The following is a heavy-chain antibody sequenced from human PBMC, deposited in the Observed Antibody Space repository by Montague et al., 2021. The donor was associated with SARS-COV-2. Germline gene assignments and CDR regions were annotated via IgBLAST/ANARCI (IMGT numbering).Heavy chain of an antibody. CDR1: GGSISSSYW. J-gene: IGHJ5*02. D-gene: IGHD3-3*01. CDR2: IYYSGST. V-gene: IGHV4-28*03. Sequence: SETLSLTCAVSGGSISSSYWWCWVRQSPGKGLQWLGYIYYSGSTYYNPSLKSRVIMSVDTSKNQLSLKLNSVTTADTAVYFCARADGFYDYWCGYSSSAGCIDPWGQGILVTVSS. CDR3: ARADGFYDYWCGYSSSAGCIDP.